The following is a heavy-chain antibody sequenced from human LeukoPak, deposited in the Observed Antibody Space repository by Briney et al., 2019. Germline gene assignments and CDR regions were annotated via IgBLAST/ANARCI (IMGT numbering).Heavy chain of an antibody. CDR2: IYGGGDA. D-gene: IGHD6-6*01. J-gene: IGHJ4*02. CDR3: ARSIAARLGPSFDY. Sequence: GESLRLSCTASGFTFSITYMAWVRQAPGKGLEWVSVIYGGGDAYYADSVKGRFIIARDNSKKTLSLQMNNLRVDDTAVYYCARSIAARLGPSFDYWGQGTLVTVSS. V-gene: IGHV3-66*01. CDR1: GFTFSITY.